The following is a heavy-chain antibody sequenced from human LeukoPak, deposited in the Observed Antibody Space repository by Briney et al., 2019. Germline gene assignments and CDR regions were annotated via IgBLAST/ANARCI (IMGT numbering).Heavy chain of an antibody. Sequence: GGSLRLSCAASGFTFSDYYMSWIRQAPGKGLEWVSYISSSGSTIYYADSVKGRFTISRDHAKNSLYLQMNSLRAEDTAVYYCARSGYYPYYYYGMDVWGQGPTVTVSS. V-gene: IGHV3-11*01. D-gene: IGHD3-3*01. CDR2: ISSSGSTI. CDR3: ARSGYYPYYYYGMDV. CDR1: GFTFSDYY. J-gene: IGHJ6*02.